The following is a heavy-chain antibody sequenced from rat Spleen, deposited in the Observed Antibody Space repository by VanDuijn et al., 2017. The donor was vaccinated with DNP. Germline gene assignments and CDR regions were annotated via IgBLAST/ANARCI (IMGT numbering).Heavy chain of an antibody. J-gene: IGHJ3*01. D-gene: IGHD1-6*01. Sequence: EVQLQESGPGLVKPSQSLSLTCSVTGYSITSNYWAWIRKFPGNKMECMGYISYSGTTTYTPSLKGRISITRDTSKNQFFLQVNSVTTEDTATYYCARSGYNTDYYHLGAYWGQGTLVTVSS. V-gene: IGHV3-1*01. CDR1: GYSITSNY. CDR2: ISYSGTT. CDR3: ARSGYNTDYYHLGAY.